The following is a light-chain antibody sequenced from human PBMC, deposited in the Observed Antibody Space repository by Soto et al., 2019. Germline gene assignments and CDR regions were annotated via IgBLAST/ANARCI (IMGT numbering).Light chain of an antibody. CDR3: CSYVASSPLV. J-gene: IGLJ3*02. CDR1: STDVGRFDL. V-gene: IGLV2-23*01. Sequence: QSSLTQPASVSGAPGQSITISCSGTSTDVGRFDLVSWYQQQPGKAPKLMIFEGSKRASGISNRFSGSTSGNTASLTISGLQAEDESDYFCCSYVASSPLVFGGGTKLTVL. CDR2: EGS.